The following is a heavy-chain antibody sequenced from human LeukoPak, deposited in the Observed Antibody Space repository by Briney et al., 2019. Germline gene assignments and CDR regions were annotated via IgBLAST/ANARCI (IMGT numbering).Heavy chain of an antibody. CDR3: ARGNGDYAIHPDY. CDR1: GFTFSSYA. V-gene: IGHV3-23*01. J-gene: IGHJ4*02. D-gene: IGHD4-17*01. Sequence: PGGSLRLSCAASGFTFSSYAMTWVRQAPGKGLEWVSAISGSGSNTYYADSVKGRFTISRDNSKNTLYPLINSLRADDTAVYYCARGNGDYAIHPDYWGQGTLVTVSS. CDR2: ISGSGSNT.